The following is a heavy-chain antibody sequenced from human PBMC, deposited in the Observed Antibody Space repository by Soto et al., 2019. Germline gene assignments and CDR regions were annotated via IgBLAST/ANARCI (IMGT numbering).Heavy chain of an antibody. V-gene: IGHV3-74*01. D-gene: IGHD6-19*01. CDR2: INSDGSIT. CDR3: ARDRGSGWYFDY. Sequence: GGSLRLSCAGSEFIFSSYWMHWVRQAPGKGLVWVSHINSDGSITNYADSVKGRFTISRDNSKNTLYLQMNSLRAEDTAVYYCARDRGSGWYFDYWGQGTLVTVSS. CDR1: EFIFSSYW. J-gene: IGHJ4*02.